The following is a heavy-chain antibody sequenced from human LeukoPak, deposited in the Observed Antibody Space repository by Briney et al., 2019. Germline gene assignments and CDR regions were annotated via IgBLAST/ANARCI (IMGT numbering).Heavy chain of an antibody. J-gene: IGHJ4*02. Sequence: SGPTLVKPTQTLTLTCTVSAFSLSSNGGAVAWIRQPPGKAPEWLAIISWNDVKRYNPSLRSRLRVTKDIPRDQVFLTVTNVDPVDTATYCCARSPASGSYFLHFDYWGQGILVTVSS. D-gene: IGHD3-10*01. CDR2: ISWNDVK. V-gene: IGHV2-5*01. CDR3: ARSPASGSYFLHFDY. CDR1: AFSLSSNGGA.